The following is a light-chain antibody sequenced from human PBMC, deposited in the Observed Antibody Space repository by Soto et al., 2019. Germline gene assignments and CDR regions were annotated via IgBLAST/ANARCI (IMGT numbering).Light chain of an antibody. V-gene: IGKV1-27*01. Sequence: DIQMTQSPSSLSASVGDRVTITCRASQDISSYLAWYQQKPGKVPKLLIYAASTLQSGVPSRFSGSGSGTDFTLNISSLQPGDVATYFCQKYNSAPRTFGQGTKVEIK. CDR2: AAS. J-gene: IGKJ1*01. CDR1: QDISSY. CDR3: QKYNSAPRT.